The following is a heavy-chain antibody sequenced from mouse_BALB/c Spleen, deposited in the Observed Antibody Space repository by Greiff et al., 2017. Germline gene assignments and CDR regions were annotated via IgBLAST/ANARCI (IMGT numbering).Heavy chain of an antibody. CDR3: ARGGLRLWYFDV. D-gene: IGHD1-2*01. CDR2: ISYDGSN. J-gene: IGHJ1*01. Sequence: VQLQESGPGLVKPSQSLSLTCSVTGYSITSGYYWNWIRQFPGNKLEWMGYISYDGSNNYNPSLKNRISITRDTSKNQFFLKLNSVTTEDTATYYCARGGLRLWYFDVWGAGTTVTVSS. V-gene: IGHV3-6*02. CDR1: GYSITSGYY.